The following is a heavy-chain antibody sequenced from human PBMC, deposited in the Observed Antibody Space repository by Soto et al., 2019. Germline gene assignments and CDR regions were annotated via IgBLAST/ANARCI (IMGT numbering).Heavy chain of an antibody. D-gene: IGHD6-13*01. CDR1: GFTFSSYG. J-gene: IGHJ4*02. Sequence: PGESLKISCAASGFTFSSYGMHWVRQAPGKGLEWVAVIWYDGSNKYYADSVKGRFTISRDNSKNTLYLQMNSLRAEDTAVYYCARDVRIAAAGMGDYWGQGTLVTVSS. CDR3: ARDVRIAAAGMGDY. CDR2: IWYDGSNK. V-gene: IGHV3-33*01.